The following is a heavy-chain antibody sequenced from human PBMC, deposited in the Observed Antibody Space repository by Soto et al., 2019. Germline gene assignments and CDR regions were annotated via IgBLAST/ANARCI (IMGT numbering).Heavy chain of an antibody. D-gene: IGHD3-16*01. J-gene: IGHJ4*02. V-gene: IGHV3-72*01. Sequence: GGSLRHSCAASGLSFSDYYMDWVRQVPGKGLEWVGRSRNKANSYNPEYAPSVRDRFSISRDNSKDSMYLQMNSLKTEDTAVYYCARDTGGSYDYWGQGALVTVSS. CDR2: SRNKANSYNP. CDR3: ARDTGGSYDY. CDR1: GLSFSDYY.